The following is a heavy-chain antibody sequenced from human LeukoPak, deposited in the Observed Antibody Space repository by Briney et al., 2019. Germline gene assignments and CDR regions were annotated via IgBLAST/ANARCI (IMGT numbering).Heavy chain of an antibody. CDR1: GFTFDDYT. CDR2: ISWDGGST. CDR3: AKDAYGSGSHFDY. J-gene: IGHJ4*02. Sequence: PGGSLSLSCAASGFTFDDYTMHWVRQAPGKGLEWVSLISWDGGSTYYADSVKGRFIISRDNSKNSLYLQMNSLRTEDTALYYCAKDAYGSGSHFDYWGQGTLVTVSS. D-gene: IGHD3-10*01. V-gene: IGHV3-43*01.